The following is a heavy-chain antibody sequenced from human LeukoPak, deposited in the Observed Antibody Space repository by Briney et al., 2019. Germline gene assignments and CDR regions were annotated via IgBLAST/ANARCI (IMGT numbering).Heavy chain of an antibody. V-gene: IGHV4-30-4*01. CDR2: IYYSGST. Sequence: PSGTLSLTCTVSGGSISSGDYYWSWIRQPPGKGLEWIGYIYYSGSTYYNPSLKSRVTISVDTSKNQFSLKLSSVTAADTAVCYCARVVGAYDAFDIWGQGTMVTVSS. D-gene: IGHD1-26*01. CDR3: ARVVGAYDAFDI. J-gene: IGHJ3*02. CDR1: GGSISSGDYY.